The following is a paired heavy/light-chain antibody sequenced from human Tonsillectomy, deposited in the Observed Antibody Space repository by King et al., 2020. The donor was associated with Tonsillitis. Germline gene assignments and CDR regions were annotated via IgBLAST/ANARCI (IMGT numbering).Light chain of an antibody. CDR3: AVWDVSLMSRL. Sequence: QSVLTQPPSASGTPGQRVTISCSGSSSNIGRKDVFWYQQLPGTAPKLLVYRNNQRPSGVPDRFSGSKSGTSASLAISGLRSEDEADYYCAVWDVSLMSRLFGGGTKLTVL. J-gene: IGLJ3*02. CDR2: RNN. CDR1: SSNIGRKD. V-gene: IGLV1-47*01.
Heavy chain of an antibody. CDR3: ARETSEAFDI. Sequence: EVQLVESGGGLVKPGGSLRVSCAVSGFTFSSYTMNWVRQAPGKGLEWVSSITSSSSHIYHADSMKGRFTTSRDNAKNSLYLQMNSLRDEDTAVYYCARETSEAFDIWGQGTMVTVS. D-gene: IGHD3-10*01. CDR2: ITSSSSHI. V-gene: IGHV3-21*01. J-gene: IGHJ3*02. CDR1: GFTFSSYT.